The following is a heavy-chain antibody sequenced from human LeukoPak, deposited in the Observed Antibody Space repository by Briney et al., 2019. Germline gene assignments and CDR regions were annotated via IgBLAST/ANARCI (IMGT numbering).Heavy chain of an antibody. V-gene: IGHV5-51*01. D-gene: IGHD5-18*01. CDR2: INPGDSDT. CDR3: ARRAIYSPNWYFDL. Sequence: GESLKISCKGSGYSFNTYWIGWVRQVPGKGLEWMGIINPGDSDTRYSPAFQGQVTISADKSINTAYLQWSSLKASDTAMYYCARRAIYSPNWYFDLWGRGTLVTVSS. CDR1: GYSFNTYW. J-gene: IGHJ2*01.